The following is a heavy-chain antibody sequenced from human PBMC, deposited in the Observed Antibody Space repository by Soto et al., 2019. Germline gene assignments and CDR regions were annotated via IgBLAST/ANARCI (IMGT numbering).Heavy chain of an antibody. CDR3: AARGGDYDFWSGKGYYYYYGMDV. CDR1: GGTFSSYT. D-gene: IGHD3-3*01. Sequence: GASVKVSCKASGGTFSSYTISWVRQAPGQGLEWMGRIIPILGIANYAQKFQGRVTITADESTSTAYMELSSLRSEDTAVYYCAARGGDYDFWSGKGYYYYYGMDVWGQGTTVTVSS. V-gene: IGHV1-69*02. J-gene: IGHJ6*02. CDR2: IIPILGIA.